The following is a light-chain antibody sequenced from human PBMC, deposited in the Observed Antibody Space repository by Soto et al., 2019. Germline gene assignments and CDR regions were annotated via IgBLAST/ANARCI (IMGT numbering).Light chain of an antibody. CDR2: EVS. J-gene: IGLJ2*01. CDR3: SSYTSSSTLDVV. CDR1: SSDVGAYDF. Sequence: QSVLTQPASVSGSPGQSITISCTGTSSDVGAYDFVSWYQQHPDKAPKLMIYEVSNRPSGVSNRFSGSKSVNTATLTISGLQAEDEADYYCSSYTSSSTLDVVFGGGTQLTVL. V-gene: IGLV2-14*03.